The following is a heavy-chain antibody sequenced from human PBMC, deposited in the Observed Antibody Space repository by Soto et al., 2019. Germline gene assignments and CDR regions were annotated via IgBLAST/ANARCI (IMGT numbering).Heavy chain of an antibody. CDR1: GFTFSSYG. D-gene: IGHD3-3*01. CDR3: AREREVGWIFGVAKMEGPFDY. J-gene: IGHJ4*02. V-gene: IGHV3-33*01. CDR2: IWYDGSNK. Sequence: PGGSLRLSCAASGFTFSSYGMHWVRQAPGKGLEWVAVIWYDGSNKYYADSVKGRFTISRDNSKNTLYLQMSSLRAEDTAVYYCAREREVGWIFGVAKMEGPFDYWGQGALVTVSS.